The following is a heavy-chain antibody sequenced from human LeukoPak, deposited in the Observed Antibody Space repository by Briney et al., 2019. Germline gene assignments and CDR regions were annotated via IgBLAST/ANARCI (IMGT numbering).Heavy chain of an antibody. Sequence: KESGPTLVKPTQTLTLTCTFSGFSLSTSGVGVGWIRQPPGKALEWLALIYWDDDKRYSPSLKSRLTITKDTSKNQVVLTMTNMDPVDTATYYCAHRFAYSGYHQDGDAFDIWGQGTMVTVSS. V-gene: IGHV2-5*02. J-gene: IGHJ3*02. CDR1: GFSLSTSGVG. CDR3: AHRFAYSGYHQDGDAFDI. D-gene: IGHD5-12*01. CDR2: IYWDDDK.